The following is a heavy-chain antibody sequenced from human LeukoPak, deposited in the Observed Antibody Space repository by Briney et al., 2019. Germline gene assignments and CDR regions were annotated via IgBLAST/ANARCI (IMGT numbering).Heavy chain of an antibody. J-gene: IGHJ4*02. CDR1: GYTFSNFG. V-gene: IGHV1-18*01. CDR3: ARDGTSTDDY. CDR2: ISGNNDNP. Sequence: ASVKVSCKTSGYTFSNFGISWVRQAPGQGLEGMGWISGNNDNPNYGQKFQGRFTVTTDSSTSTAYMELRNLRSDDTAVYYCARDGTSTDDYWGQGTLVTVSS. D-gene: IGHD2-2*01.